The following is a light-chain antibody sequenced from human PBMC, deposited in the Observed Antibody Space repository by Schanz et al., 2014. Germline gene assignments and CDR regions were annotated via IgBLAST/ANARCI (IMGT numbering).Light chain of an antibody. J-gene: IGKJ4*01. Sequence: EIVLTQSPGTLSLSPGERATLSCRPSQSFRSSYLAWYQQKPGQAPRLLIYGASSRATGIPDRFSGSGSGTDFTLTISRLEPEDFAVYHCQQRSNWPLTFGGGTKVEIK. CDR1: QSFRSSY. CDR3: QQRSNWPLT. CDR2: GAS. V-gene: IGKV3D-20*02.